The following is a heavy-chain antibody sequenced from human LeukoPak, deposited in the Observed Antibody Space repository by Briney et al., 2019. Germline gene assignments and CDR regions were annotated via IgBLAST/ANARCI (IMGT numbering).Heavy chain of an antibody. V-gene: IGHV3-21*01. J-gene: IGHJ4*02. D-gene: IGHD3-22*01. CDR2: ISSSSSYI. CDR1: GFTFSSYS. CDR3: ARDPQLIVVVDGGSWAFDY. Sequence: PGGSLRLSCAASGFTFSSYSMNWVRQAPGKGLEWVSSISSSSSYIYYADSVKGRFTISRDNAKNSLYLQMNSLRAEDTAVYYCARDPQLIVVVDGGSWAFDYWGQGTLVTVSS.